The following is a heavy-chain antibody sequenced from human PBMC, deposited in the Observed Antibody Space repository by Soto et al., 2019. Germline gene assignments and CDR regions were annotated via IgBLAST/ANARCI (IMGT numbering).Heavy chain of an antibody. CDR2: IYYSGST. V-gene: IGHV4-59*08. CDR1: GGYISSDY. D-gene: IGHD2-15*01. Sequence: QVQLQESGPGLVKPSETLSLTCTVSGGYISSDYWSWMRQPPAKGLEWIGYIYYSGSTNYNPSLKSRVTISVDTSKNQFSLKLSSVTAADTAVYYCARRYGGTFDYWGQGTLVTVSS. CDR3: ARRYGGTFDY. J-gene: IGHJ4*02.